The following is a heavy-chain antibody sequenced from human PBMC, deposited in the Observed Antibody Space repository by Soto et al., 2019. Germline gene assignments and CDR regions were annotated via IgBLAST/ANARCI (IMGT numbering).Heavy chain of an antibody. CDR1: GYSLSEYY. V-gene: IGHV1-2*02. D-gene: IGHD2-8*01. CDR2: INPTTGGT. J-gene: IGHJ4*02. CDR3: ARASGCPLTVYALIGF. Sequence: AASVKVSCKASGYSLSEYYLHWVRQSPGQGLEWMGWINPTTGGTTYAQKFEGRVTMTRDRSVNTAYMELSRLRSDDTALYFCARASGCPLTVYALIGFWCQGSLVTVSS.